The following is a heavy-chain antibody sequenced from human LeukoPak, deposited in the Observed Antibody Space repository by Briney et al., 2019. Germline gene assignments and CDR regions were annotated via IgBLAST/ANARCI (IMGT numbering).Heavy chain of an antibody. J-gene: IGHJ6*03. Sequence: SETLSLTCAVYGGSFSGYYWSWIRQPPGKGLEWIGEINHSGSTNYNPSLKSRVTISVDTSKNQFSLKLSPVTAADTAVYYCARGGAPRYCISNSCYSVGYYMDVWGKGTTVTVSS. V-gene: IGHV4-34*01. CDR2: INHSGST. D-gene: IGHD2-2*01. CDR3: ARGGAPRYCISNSCYSVGYYMDV. CDR1: GGSFSGYY.